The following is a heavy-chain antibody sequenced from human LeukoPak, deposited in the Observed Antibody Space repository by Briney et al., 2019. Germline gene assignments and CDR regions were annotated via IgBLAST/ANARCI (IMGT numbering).Heavy chain of an antibody. CDR1: GFTFSSYE. D-gene: IGHD2-2*01. CDR2: ISSSGFTI. CDR3: ARDKICSSTSCVYYYGMDV. V-gene: IGHV3-48*03. J-gene: IGHJ6*02. Sequence: GGSLRLSCAASGFTFSSYEMNWVRQAPGKGLEWVSYISSSGFTIYYADSVKGRFTISRDNAKNSLYLQMNSLRAEDTAVYYCARDKICSSTSCVYYYGMDVWGQGTLVTVSS.